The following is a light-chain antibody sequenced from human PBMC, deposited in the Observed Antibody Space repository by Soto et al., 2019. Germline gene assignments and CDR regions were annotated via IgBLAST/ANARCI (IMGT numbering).Light chain of an antibody. V-gene: IGKV3-11*01. CDR2: DAS. J-gene: IGKJ5*01. CDR3: QQRYAWPPIT. Sequence: EIVLTQSPATQSLSPGERATLSCRASRSVRSYLAWYQQKPGQAPRLLIYDASNRAAGIPARFSGSGSETDFTLTISNLEPADFAVYYCQQRYAWPPITFGQGTRLEIK. CDR1: RSVRSY.